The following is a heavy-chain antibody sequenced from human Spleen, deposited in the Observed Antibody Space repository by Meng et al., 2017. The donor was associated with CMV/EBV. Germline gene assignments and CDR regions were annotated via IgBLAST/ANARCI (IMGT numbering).Heavy chain of an antibody. CDR2: ISTSSSTI. CDR1: GFTFSDHY. CDR3: ARDEYLQPLGSYFDY. D-gene: IGHD2/OR15-2a*01. Sequence: GESLKISCAASGFTFSDHYMTWIRQIPGKGLEWVSYISTSSSTIYYADSVKGRFTISRDNAENSLYLQMTSLSVEDTAVYYCARDEYLQPLGSYFDYWGQGALVTVSS. J-gene: IGHJ4*02. V-gene: IGHV3-11*04.